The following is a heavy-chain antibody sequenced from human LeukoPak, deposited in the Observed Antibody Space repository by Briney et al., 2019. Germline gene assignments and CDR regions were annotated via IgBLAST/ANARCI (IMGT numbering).Heavy chain of an antibody. Sequence: PSETLSLTCTVSGGSISSYYWSWIRQPAGKGLEWIGRIYTSGSTNYNPSLKSRVTISVDTSKNQFSLKLSSVTAADTAVYYCARGQEPVLLWFGESPNWFDPWGQGTLVTVSS. CDR3: ARGQEPVLLWFGESPNWFDP. V-gene: IGHV4-4*07. CDR1: GGSISSYY. J-gene: IGHJ5*02. D-gene: IGHD3-10*01. CDR2: IYTSGST.